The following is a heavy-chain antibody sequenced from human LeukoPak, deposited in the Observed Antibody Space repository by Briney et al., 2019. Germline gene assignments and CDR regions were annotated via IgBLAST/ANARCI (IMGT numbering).Heavy chain of an antibody. CDR3: ARSGNYGGYFQH. V-gene: IGHV5-51*01. CDR1: GYIFSSYW. J-gene: IGHJ1*01. Sequence: GGSLEISCKGSGYIFSSYWIGWVRQVPGRGLEWMGIIYPGDSDIRYSPSFQGQVTISADKSITTAYQQWSSLKASDTAIYYCARSGNYGGYFQHWGQGSLVTVSS. CDR2: IYPGDSDI. D-gene: IGHD1-26*01.